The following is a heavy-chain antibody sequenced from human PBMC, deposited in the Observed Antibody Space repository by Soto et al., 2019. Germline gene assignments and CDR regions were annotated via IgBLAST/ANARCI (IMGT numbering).Heavy chain of an antibody. D-gene: IGHD5-12*01. CDR2: IYNSGST. CDR3: ARDRGGTGYAFFAMDV. V-gene: IGHV4-59*01. Sequence: QVQLQESGPGLVKPSETLSLTCSVSGGSISTYYWTWIRQPPGKGLEWVGHIYNSGSTNYNPSLKSRVTISVDRSKNQFSLKLNSVTTADTAVYYCARDRGGTGYAFFAMDVWGQGTTVSVSS. CDR1: GGSISTYY. J-gene: IGHJ6*02.